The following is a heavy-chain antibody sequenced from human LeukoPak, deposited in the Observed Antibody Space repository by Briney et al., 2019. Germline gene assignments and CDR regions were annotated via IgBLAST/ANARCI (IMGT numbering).Heavy chain of an antibody. V-gene: IGHV3-7*01. Sequence: GGSLRLSCAASGFTFSSYWMSWVRQAPGKGLEWVANIKQDGSEKYYVDPVKGRFTISRDNAKNSLYLQMNSLRAEDTAVYYCARAGDVVIVTTNPFGSWGQGTLVTVSS. D-gene: IGHD2/OR15-2a*01. CDR3: ARAGDVVIVTTNPFGS. J-gene: IGHJ4*02. CDR1: GFTFSSYW. CDR2: IKQDGSEK.